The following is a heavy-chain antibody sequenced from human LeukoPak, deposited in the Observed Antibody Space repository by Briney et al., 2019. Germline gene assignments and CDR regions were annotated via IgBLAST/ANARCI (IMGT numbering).Heavy chain of an antibody. Sequence: GGSLRLSCAASGFTFSSYEMNWVRQAPGKGLEWVSYISSSGSTIYYADSVKGRFTVSRDNAKNSLYLQMNSLRAEDTAVYYCARVFTGYYYYYMDVWGKGTTVTVSS. CDR2: ISSSGSTI. CDR1: GFTFSSYE. CDR3: ARVFTGYYYYYMDV. V-gene: IGHV3-48*03. J-gene: IGHJ6*03. D-gene: IGHD4-11*01.